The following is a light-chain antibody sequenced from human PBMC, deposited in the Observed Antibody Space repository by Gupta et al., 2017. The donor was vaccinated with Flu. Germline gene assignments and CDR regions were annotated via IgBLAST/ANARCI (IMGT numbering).Light chain of an antibody. Sequence: DIQMTQSPSTLSASVGDRVTITCRTSQSISSWLAWYQQKPGKAPKLLIYKASSLESEVPSRFSGSGSGTEFTLTISSLQPDDFATYYCQQYNSYTFGQGTKVEIK. J-gene: IGKJ1*01. CDR2: KAS. CDR3: QQYNSYT. V-gene: IGKV1-5*03. CDR1: QSISSW.